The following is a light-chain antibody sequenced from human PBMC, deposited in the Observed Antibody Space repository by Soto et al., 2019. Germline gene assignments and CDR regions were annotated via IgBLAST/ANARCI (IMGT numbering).Light chain of an antibody. J-gene: IGLJ1*01. CDR1: SSDIGGYNF. V-gene: IGLV2-14*03. Sequence: QSVLTQPASVSGSPGQSITISCTGTSSDIGGYNFVSWYQHHPGKAPRLMIFGVSDRPSGVSDRFSGSKSGNTASLTISGLQAEDEADYYCSSYISSSTPYVFGTGTKATVL. CDR2: GVS. CDR3: SSYISSSTPYV.